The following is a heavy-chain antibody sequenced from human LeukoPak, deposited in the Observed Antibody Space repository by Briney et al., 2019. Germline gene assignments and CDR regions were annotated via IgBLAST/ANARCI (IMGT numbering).Heavy chain of an antibody. J-gene: IGHJ4*02. Sequence: GGSLRLSCAASGFTFSSYAMSWVRQAPGKGLEWVSAISGSGGSTYYADSVKGRFTISRDNSKNTLYLQMNSLRAEDTAVYYCAKVGARYGDYVELNIDYWGQGTLVTVSS. D-gene: IGHD4-17*01. CDR2: ISGSGGST. CDR1: GFTFSSYA. CDR3: AKVGARYGDYVELNIDY. V-gene: IGHV3-23*01.